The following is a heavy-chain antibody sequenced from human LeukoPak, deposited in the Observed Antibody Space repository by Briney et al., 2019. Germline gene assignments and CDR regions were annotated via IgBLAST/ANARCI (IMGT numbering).Heavy chain of an antibody. CDR1: GFTFVVYS. Sequence: GGSLRLSRAASGFTFVVYSMNSVRQAPGKGLEWVSYISSGSSSTIYYADSVKGRFTISRDNAKNSLYLQMNSLRDEDTAVFYCARGAAAFDYWGQGTLVTVSS. CDR2: ISSGSSSTI. J-gene: IGHJ4*02. D-gene: IGHD6-13*01. V-gene: IGHV3-48*02. CDR3: ARGAAAFDY.